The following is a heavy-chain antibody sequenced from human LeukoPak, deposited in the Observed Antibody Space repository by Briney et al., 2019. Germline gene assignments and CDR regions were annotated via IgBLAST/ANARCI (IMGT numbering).Heavy chain of an antibody. V-gene: IGHV3-53*01. CDR1: GFTLISNL. J-gene: IGHJ4*02. CDR3: ARGAYRISWPGIDY. Sequence: GGSLRLSCAASGFTLISNLMTWVRQSPGRGLEWLSSIYSGGATYYADSVKGRFTISRDHSNNSVSLQMTNLRVEDTAIYYCARGAYRISWPGIDYWGQGTLVTVSS. CDR2: IYSGGAT. D-gene: IGHD3-16*02.